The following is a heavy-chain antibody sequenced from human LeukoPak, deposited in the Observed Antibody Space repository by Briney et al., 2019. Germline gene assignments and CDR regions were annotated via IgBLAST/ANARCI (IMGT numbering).Heavy chain of an antibody. CDR2: MNPNSGNT. V-gene: IGHV1-8*01. Sequence: GASVKVSCKASGYTFTSYDINWVRQATGQGLEWMGWMNPNSGNTGYAQKFQGRVTMTRNTSISTAYMELSSLRSEDTAVYYCAREHAGNCPNPGCDFDSWGQGTLVTASS. D-gene: IGHD4-23*01. J-gene: IGHJ4*02. CDR3: AREHAGNCPNPGCDFDS. CDR1: GYTFTSYD.